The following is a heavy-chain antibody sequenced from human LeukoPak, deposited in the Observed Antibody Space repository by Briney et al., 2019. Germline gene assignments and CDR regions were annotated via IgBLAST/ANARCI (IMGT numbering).Heavy chain of an antibody. CDR2: IGGSGSTI. Sequence: PGGSLRLSCAASGFTFSDYYMSWIRQAPGKGLEWISYIGGSGSTIYYADSVRGRFTISSDSAKKSLFLQMNSLRAEDTAVYYCARGLGLVPADLFDYWGQGTLVTVSS. J-gene: IGHJ4*02. CDR1: GFTFSDYY. V-gene: IGHV3-11*04. D-gene: IGHD2-2*01. CDR3: ARGLGLVPADLFDY.